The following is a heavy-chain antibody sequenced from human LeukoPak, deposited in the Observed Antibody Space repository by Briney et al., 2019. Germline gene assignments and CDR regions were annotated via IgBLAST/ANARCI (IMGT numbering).Heavy chain of an antibody. CDR1: GGSISSSRYY. J-gene: IGHJ3*02. CDR2: LYYSGNT. Sequence: SETLSLTCTVSGGSISSSRYYGGWIRQPPGKGLEWIGSLYYSGNTYYNPSLKSRVTISVDASKSQFSLKLSSVTAADTAVYCCARHYGYSSGWWGRRAFDIWGQGTMVTVSS. V-gene: IGHV4-39*01. D-gene: IGHD6-19*01. CDR3: ARHYGYSSGWWGRRAFDI.